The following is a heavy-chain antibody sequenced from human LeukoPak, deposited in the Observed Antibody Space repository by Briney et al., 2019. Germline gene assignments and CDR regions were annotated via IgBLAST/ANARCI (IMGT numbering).Heavy chain of an antibody. J-gene: IGHJ5*02. V-gene: IGHV3-53*01. Sequence: GGSLRLSCAASGFTFSSYALSWVRQAPGKGLEWVSVIYSGGSTYYADSVKGRFTISRDNSKNTLYLQMNSLRAEDTAVYYCARGGWFDPWGQGTLVTVSS. CDR1: GFTFSSYA. CDR3: ARGGWFDP. CDR2: IYSGGST.